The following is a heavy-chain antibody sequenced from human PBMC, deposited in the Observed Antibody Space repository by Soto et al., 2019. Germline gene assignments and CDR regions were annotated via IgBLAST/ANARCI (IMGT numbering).Heavy chain of an antibody. Sequence: QVQLVQSGAEVKKPGSSVNVSCKASGGTFNTFAISCVRQAPGQGLEYLGGIVPILGPAFYAQRFQGRVTITADKSTNTAYLEMGSLSSADTAVYYCARAAKRYFDSWRKGTQVTVSS. CDR2: IVPILGPA. V-gene: IGHV1-69*06. J-gene: IGHJ4*02. CDR1: GGTFNTFA. CDR3: ARAAKRYFDS.